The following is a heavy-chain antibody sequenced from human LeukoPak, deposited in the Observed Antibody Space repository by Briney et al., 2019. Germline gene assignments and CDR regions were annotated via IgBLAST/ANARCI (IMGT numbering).Heavy chain of an antibody. CDR3: ARVGREGAVPAASLKNYYYYGMDV. CDR2: IYPGDSDT. CDR1: GYSFTSYW. D-gene: IGHD2-2*01. Sequence: GESLKISCKGSGYSFTSYWIGWVRQMPGKGLEWMGMIYPGDSDTRYSPSFQGQVTISADKSISTAYLQWSSLKASDTAMYYCARVGREGAVPAASLKNYYYYGMDVWGQGTTVIVSS. V-gene: IGHV5-51*01. J-gene: IGHJ6*02.